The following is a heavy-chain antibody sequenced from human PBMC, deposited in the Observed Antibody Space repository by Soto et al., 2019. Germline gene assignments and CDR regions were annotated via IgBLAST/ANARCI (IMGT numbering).Heavy chain of an antibody. Sequence: PSETLSLTCTVSGGPISSGGFSWSWIRQHPGKGLEWIGYIYYSGTTSYNPSLKSRVTMSVDTSKNQFSLKLYSVTAADTAVYYCAKEGRDYSDTSGYPYYLEHWGPGTLVTVSS. J-gene: IGHJ4*02. CDR1: GGPISSGGFS. CDR3: AKEGRDYSDTSGYPYYLEH. CDR2: IYYSGTT. D-gene: IGHD3-22*01. V-gene: IGHV4-31*03.